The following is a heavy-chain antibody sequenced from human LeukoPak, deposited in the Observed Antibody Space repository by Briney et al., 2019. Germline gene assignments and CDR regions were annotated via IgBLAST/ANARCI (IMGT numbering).Heavy chain of an antibody. V-gene: IGHV3-23*01. D-gene: IGHD3-22*01. CDR3: ARDLDSSGYYHVVDS. J-gene: IGHJ4*02. Sequence: GSLRLSCAASGFTFSSYAMSWVRQAPGKGLGWVSDISDSGASTYYADSVKGRFTVSRDNSKNTLSLHMNSLRAEDTAVYYCARDLDSSGYYHVVDSWGQGALVTVSS. CDR1: GFTFSSYA. CDR2: ISDSGAST.